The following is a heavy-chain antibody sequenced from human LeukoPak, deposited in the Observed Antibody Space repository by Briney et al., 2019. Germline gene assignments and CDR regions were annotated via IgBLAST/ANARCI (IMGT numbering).Heavy chain of an antibody. J-gene: IGHJ3*02. CDR3: ARDPYDSTAFDI. CDR2: INPNSGGT. Sequence: ASVKVTCKASGCTFTGYYMHWVRQAPGQGLEWMGRINPNSGGTNYAQKFQGRDTMTRDTSISTAYMELSRLRSDDTAVYYCARDPYDSTAFDIWGQGTMVTVSS. V-gene: IGHV1-2*06. D-gene: IGHD3-22*01. CDR1: GCTFTGYY.